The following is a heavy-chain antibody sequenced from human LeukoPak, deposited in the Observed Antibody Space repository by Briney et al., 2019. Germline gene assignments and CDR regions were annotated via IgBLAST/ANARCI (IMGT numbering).Heavy chain of an antibody. CDR1: GFTFSSYA. CDR2: VSGSGGST. V-gene: IGHV3-23*01. Sequence: GSLRLSCAASGFTFSSYAMSWVRQAPGKGLEWVSAVSGSGGSTYYADSVKGRFSISRDNAKNSLYLQMNSLRVEDTAVYYCAREVVVVPDYYYYGMDVWGQGTTVTVSS. J-gene: IGHJ6*02. CDR3: AREVVVVPDYYYYGMDV. D-gene: IGHD2-2*01.